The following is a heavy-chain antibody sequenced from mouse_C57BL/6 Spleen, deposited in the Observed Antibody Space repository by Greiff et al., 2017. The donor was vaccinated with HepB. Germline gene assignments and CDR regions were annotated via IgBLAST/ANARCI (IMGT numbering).Heavy chain of an antibody. D-gene: IGHD2-3*01. V-gene: IGHV1-82*01. Sequence: VQLQQSGPELVKPGASVKISCKASGYAFSSSWMNWVKQRPGKGLEWIGRIYPGDGDTNYNGKFKGKATLTADKSSSTAYMQLSSLTSEDSAVYFCAREGGYDGYYDWYFDGWGTGTTVTVSS. CDR3: AREGGYDGYYDWYFDG. CDR2: IYPGDGDT. CDR1: GYAFSSSW. J-gene: IGHJ1*03.